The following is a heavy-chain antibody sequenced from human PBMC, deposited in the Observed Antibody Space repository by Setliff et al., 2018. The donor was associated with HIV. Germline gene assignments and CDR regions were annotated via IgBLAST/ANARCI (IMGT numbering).Heavy chain of an antibody. CDR3: AKSKQRIAHGLES. CDR2: IDDSGRIR. V-gene: IGHV3-11*04. D-gene: IGHD2-21*01. CDR1: GFSFSDYY. Sequence: GESLTISCIASGFSFSDYYMTWIRQPPGKGLEWIAYIDDSGRIRDYAGSVKGRFTISRDNTKSSLYLLMDSLTVEDTAIYFCAKSKQRIAHGLESWGQGAQVTVSS. J-gene: IGHJ4*02.